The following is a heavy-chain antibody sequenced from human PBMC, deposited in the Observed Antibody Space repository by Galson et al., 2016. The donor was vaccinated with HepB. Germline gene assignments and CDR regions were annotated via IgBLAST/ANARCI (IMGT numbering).Heavy chain of an antibody. V-gene: IGHV3-74*01. J-gene: IGHJ4*02. CDR1: RFSFSTNS. Sequence: SLRLSCAASRFSFSTNSMNWARQAPGKGLVWVSRIKGDGSHTIYADSVKGRFTISRDNAKNTLYLQMSSLRVEDTAVYYCARDNDGYSFEFWGQGTLVTVSS. CDR3: ARDNDGYSFEF. D-gene: IGHD5-18*01. CDR2: IKGDGSHT.